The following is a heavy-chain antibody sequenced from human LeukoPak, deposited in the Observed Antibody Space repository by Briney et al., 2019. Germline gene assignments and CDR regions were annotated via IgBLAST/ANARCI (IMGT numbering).Heavy chain of an antibody. CDR1: GFTFSNYW. CDR3: ARDALGGRTKFDS. V-gene: IGHV3-74*01. CDR2: INGDGSRI. D-gene: IGHD3-16*01. Sequence: GGSLRLSCAASGFTFSNYWMHWVRQAPGKGLMWVSRINGDGSRIHYGDSVKGRFSISRDNAKNTLYLQMTSLRGDDTAIYFCARDALGGRTKFDSWGHGSLVTVSS. J-gene: IGHJ4*01.